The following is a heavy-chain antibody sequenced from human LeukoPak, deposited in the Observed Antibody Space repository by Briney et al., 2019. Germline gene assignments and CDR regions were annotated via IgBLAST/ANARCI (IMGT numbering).Heavy chain of an antibody. CDR1: GFTFSSYA. J-gene: IGHJ3*02. Sequence: GGSLRLSCATSGFTFSSYAMSWVRQAPGKGLEWVSAISGSGDITYYADSVKGRFTLSRDNSKNTLYLQMNSLRAEDTAVYYCAKRAYSGSYYSAFDIWGQGIMVTVSS. CDR2: ISGSGDIT. CDR3: AKRAYSGSYYSAFDI. V-gene: IGHV3-23*01. D-gene: IGHD1-26*01.